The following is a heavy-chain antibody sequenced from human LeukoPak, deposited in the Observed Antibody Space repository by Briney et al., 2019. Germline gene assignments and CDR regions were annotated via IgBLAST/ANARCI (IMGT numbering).Heavy chain of an antibody. CDR2: IRYDGSDK. D-gene: IGHD2-2*01. V-gene: IGHV3-30*02. Sequence: GGSLRLSCAASGFTFIYYDMHWVRQAPGKGLEWVAFIRYDGSDKYYVDSVKGRFTISKDNSKNTLHLQMNSLRVEDTAVYYCARKGGTEVDQLLRITENPYYHYMDVWGKGTTVTVFS. J-gene: IGHJ6*03. CDR3: ARKGGTEVDQLLRITENPYYHYMDV. CDR1: GFTFIYYD.